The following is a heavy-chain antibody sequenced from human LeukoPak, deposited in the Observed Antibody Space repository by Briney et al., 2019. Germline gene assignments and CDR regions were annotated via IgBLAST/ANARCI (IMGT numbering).Heavy chain of an antibody. J-gene: IGHJ4*02. CDR3: ARAGYDFWGGYYTGNDY. D-gene: IGHD3-3*01. V-gene: IGHV3-21*01. CDR1: GFTFSSYS. CDR2: ISSSSSYI. Sequence: GGSLRLSCAASGFTFSSYSMNWVRQAPGKGLEWVSSISSSSSYIYYADSVKGRFTISRDNAKNSLYLQMNSLRAEDTAVYYCARAGYDFWGGYYTGNDYWGQGTLVTVSS.